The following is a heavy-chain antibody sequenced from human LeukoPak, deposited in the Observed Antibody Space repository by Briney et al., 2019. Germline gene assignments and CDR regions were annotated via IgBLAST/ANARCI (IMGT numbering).Heavy chain of an antibody. CDR1: GFTFSSYW. J-gene: IGHJ4*02. Sequence: GGSLRLSCAASGFTFSSYWMHWVRQAPGKGLVWVSRINSDGSSTSYADSVKGRFTISRDNAKNTLYLQMNSLRAEDTAVYYCASSDYGDAIDHWGQGTLVTVSS. CDR3: ASSDYGDAIDH. D-gene: IGHD4-17*01. CDR2: INSDGSST. V-gene: IGHV3-74*01.